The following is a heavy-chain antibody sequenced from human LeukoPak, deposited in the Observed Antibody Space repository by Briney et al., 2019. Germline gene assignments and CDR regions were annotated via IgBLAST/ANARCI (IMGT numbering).Heavy chain of an antibody. CDR3: ARGFNSFDI. V-gene: IGHV3-72*01. Sequence: QSGGSLRLSCAASGFTFSDHYMGWVRQAPGKGLEWVGRTRNKANSYTTAYAASVKGRFTISRDESKNSLYLQMNSLITEDTAVYYCARGFNSFDIWGQGTMVTVSS. CDR2: TRNKANSYTT. CDR1: GFTFSDHY. J-gene: IGHJ3*02.